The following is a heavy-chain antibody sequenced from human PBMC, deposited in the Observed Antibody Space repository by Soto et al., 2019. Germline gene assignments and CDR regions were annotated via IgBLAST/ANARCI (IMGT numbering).Heavy chain of an antibody. V-gene: IGHV4-34*01. CDR1: GGSFSGYY. CDR2: INHSGST. CDR3: ARSPYDFWSGDDAFDI. J-gene: IGHJ3*02. D-gene: IGHD3-3*01. Sequence: KASETLSLTCAVYGGSFSGYYWSWIRQPPGKGLEWIGEINHSGSTNYNPSLKSRVTISVDTSKNQFSLKLSSVTAADTAVYYCARSPYDFWSGDDAFDIWGQGTMVTVSS.